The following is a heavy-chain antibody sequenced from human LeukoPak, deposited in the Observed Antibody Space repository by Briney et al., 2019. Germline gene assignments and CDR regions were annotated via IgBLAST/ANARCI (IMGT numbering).Heavy chain of an antibody. CDR3: ARDYRGLEVATILVERDAFDI. J-gene: IGHJ3*02. D-gene: IGHD5-24*01. CDR2: INPNSGGT. V-gene: IGHV1-2*06. Sequence: ASVKVSCKASGYTFTGYYMHWVRQAPGQGLEWMGRINPNSGGTNYAQKFQSRVTMTRDTSISTAYMELSRLRSDDTAVYYCARDYRGLEVATILVERDAFDIWGQGTMVTVSS. CDR1: GYTFTGYY.